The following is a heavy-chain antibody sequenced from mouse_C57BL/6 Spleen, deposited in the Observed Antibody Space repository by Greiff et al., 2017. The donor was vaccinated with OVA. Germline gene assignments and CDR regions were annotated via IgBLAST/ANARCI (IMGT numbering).Heavy chain of an antibody. J-gene: IGHJ1*03. CDR3: ALGLRRSWYFDV. Sequence: VQLQQPGAELVRPGSSVKLSCKASGYTFTSYWMHWVKQRPIQGLEWIGNIDPSDSETHYNQKFKDKATLTVDKSSSTAYMQLSSLTSEDSAVYYGALGLRRSWYFDVWGTGTTVTVSS. CDR1: GYTFTSYW. V-gene: IGHV1-52*01. D-gene: IGHD2-4*01. CDR2: IDPSDSET.